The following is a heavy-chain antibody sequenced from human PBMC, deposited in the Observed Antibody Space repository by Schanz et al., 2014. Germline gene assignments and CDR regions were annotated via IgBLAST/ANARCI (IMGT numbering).Heavy chain of an antibody. D-gene: IGHD3-10*01. Sequence: QVQMVESGGGVVQPGGSLRLSCAVSGFTVSSNHMSWVRQAPGKGLEWVSYISGTTTYTNYADSVKGRFTISRDNAKNSLFLQMNSLRVEDTAVYYCARLPVGYGSGIWDVWGQGTSVTVSS. CDR3: ARLPVGYGSGIWDV. CDR2: ISGTTTYT. J-gene: IGHJ6*02. CDR1: GFTVSSNH. V-gene: IGHV3-11*06.